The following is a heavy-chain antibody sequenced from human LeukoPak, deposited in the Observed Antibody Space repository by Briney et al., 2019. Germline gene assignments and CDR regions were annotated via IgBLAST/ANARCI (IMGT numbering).Heavy chain of an antibody. D-gene: IGHD3-3*01. CDR2: INHSGST. Sequence: SETLSLTCAVYGGSFSGYYWSWIRQPPGKGLEWIGEINHSGSTNYNPSLKSRVTISVDTSKNQFSLKLSSVTAADTAVYYCARGGGQKVADYDFWSDYPPTRGIWFDPWGQGTLVTVSS. J-gene: IGHJ5*02. CDR3: ARGGGQKVADYDFWSDYPPTRGIWFDP. V-gene: IGHV4-34*01. CDR1: GGSFSGYY.